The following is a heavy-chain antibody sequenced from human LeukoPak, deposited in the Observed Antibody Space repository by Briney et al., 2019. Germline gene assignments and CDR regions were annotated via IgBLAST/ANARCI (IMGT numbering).Heavy chain of an antibody. CDR3: IRDFRSADL. CDR1: GVPFSNYW. J-gene: IGHJ5*02. Sequence: GSLELSCVASGVPFSNYWMHWVRQPPGKGLVWVSRIYVDGRTTNYADSVKGRFTISRDNAKNTVYLEMNSLSVEDTATYYCIRDFRSADLWGQGTLVTVTS. CDR2: IYVDGRTT. V-gene: IGHV3-74*01.